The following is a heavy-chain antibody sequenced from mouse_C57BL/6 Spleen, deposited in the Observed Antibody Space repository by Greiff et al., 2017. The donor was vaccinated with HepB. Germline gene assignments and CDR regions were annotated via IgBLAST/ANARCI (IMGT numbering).Heavy chain of an antibody. CDR2: SRNKANDYTT. Sequence: EVNVVDSGGGLVQSGRSLRLSCATSGFTFSDFYMEWVRQAPGKGLEWIAASRNKANDYTTEYSASVKGRFIVSRDTSQSILYLQMNALRAEDTAIYYCARDAGAYYYAMDYWGQGTSVTVSS. J-gene: IGHJ4*01. CDR3: ARDAGAYYYAMDY. D-gene: IGHD6-1*01. V-gene: IGHV7-1*01. CDR1: GFTFSDFY.